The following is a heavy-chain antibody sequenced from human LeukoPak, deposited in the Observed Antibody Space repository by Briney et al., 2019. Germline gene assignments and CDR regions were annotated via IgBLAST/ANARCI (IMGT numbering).Heavy chain of an antibody. CDR1: GGSISSYY. CDR2: IYYSGST. D-gene: IGHD2-2*01. CDR3: ARTTDVVPAALDY. V-gene: IGHV4-59*01. J-gene: IGHJ4*02. Sequence: SETLSLTCTVSGGSISSYYWSWIRQPPGKGLEWIGYIYYSGSTNYNPSLKGRVTISVDTSKNQFSLKLSSVTAADTAVYYCARTTDVVPAALDYWGQGTLVTVSS.